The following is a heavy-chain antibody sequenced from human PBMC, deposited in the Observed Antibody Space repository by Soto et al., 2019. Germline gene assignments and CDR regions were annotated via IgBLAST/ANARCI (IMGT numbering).Heavy chain of an antibody. V-gene: IGHV3-74*01. CDR2: IKPDGSWT. D-gene: IGHD1-20*01. CDR3: AGYNWNSQNY. Sequence: PGGSLRLYCAASGFTFSRYWMHWVRQAPGKGLVWVSRIKPDGSWTVHADSVKGRFTISRDNAKSMVCLQMNSLRVEDTAVYYCAGYNWNSQNYWGHGTLVTVSS. CDR1: GFTFSRYW. J-gene: IGHJ4*01.